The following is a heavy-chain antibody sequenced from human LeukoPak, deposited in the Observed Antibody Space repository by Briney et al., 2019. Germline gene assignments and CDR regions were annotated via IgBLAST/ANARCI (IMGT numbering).Heavy chain of an antibody. Sequence: PGGSLRRSCAASGFPFSSYPMSWVRQAPGKGLECVTAISDTGENTYHADSVKGRFTISRDNSKNTVYLEMNSLRAEDTAVYYCAKCSIYYGSGTYFDFWGQGTLVTVSS. CDR2: ISDTGENT. CDR1: GFPFSSYP. J-gene: IGHJ4*02. D-gene: IGHD3-10*01. CDR3: AKCSIYYGSGTYFDF. V-gene: IGHV3-23*01.